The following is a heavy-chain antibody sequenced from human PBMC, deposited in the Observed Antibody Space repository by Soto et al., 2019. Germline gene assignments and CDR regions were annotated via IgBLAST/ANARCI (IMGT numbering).Heavy chain of an antibody. CDR3: ARKRYSSSWTDYYYYGMDV. CDR2: IYYSGRT. CDR1: GGSISSGGYY. Sequence: QVQLQESGPGLVKPSQTLSLTCTVSGGSISSGGYYWSWIRQHPGKGLEWIGYIYYSGRTYYNPSLKRRVTISVDTSKNQFSLKLSSVTAADTAVYYCARKRYSSSWTDYYYYGMDVWGQGTTVTVSS. J-gene: IGHJ6*02. V-gene: IGHV4-31*03. D-gene: IGHD6-13*01.